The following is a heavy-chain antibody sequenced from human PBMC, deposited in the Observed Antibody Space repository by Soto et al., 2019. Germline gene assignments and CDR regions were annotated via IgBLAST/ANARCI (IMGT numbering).Heavy chain of an antibody. CDR2: LSGYNGNI. CDR1: GYSFNTYG. CDR3: ARDYGRGWFRFDY. Sequence: QIQLVQSGAEVQKPGASVKVSCKASGYSFNTYGISWVRQAPGQGLEWLGWLSGYNGNIEYEEKFQGRVSMTTDTSTGTAYMELRSLRSDDTAMYYCARDYGRGWFRFDYWGQGTLVSVSS. V-gene: IGHV1-18*01. J-gene: IGHJ4*02. D-gene: IGHD6-19*01.